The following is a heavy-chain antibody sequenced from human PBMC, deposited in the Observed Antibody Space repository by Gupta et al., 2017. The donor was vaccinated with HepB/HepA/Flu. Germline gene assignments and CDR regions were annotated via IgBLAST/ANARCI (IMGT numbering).Heavy chain of an antibody. D-gene: IGHD5-24*01. V-gene: IGHV3-30*18. CDR1: GFTFSRYG. J-gene: IGHJ4*02. CDR2: ISYDGSNK. CDR3: AKDRLGMGYIFDY. Sequence: QVQLVESGGGVVQPGRSLRLSCAASGFTFSRYGMHWVRQAPGKGLEWVAVISYDGSNKYYADSVKGRFTISRDNSKNTLYLQMNSLRAEDTAVYYCAKDRLGMGYIFDYWGQGTLVTVSS.